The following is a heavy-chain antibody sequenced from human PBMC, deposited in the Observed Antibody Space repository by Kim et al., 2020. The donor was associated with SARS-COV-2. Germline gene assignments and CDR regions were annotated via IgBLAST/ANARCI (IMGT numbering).Heavy chain of an antibody. CDR2: ISAYNGNT. Sequence: ASVKVSCKASGYTFTSYGISWVRQAPGQGLEWMGWISAYNGNTNYAQKLQGRVTMTTDTSTSTAYMELRSLRSDDTAVYYCARDRVYDILTGYYKGRDYYYYYGMDVWGQGTTVTVSS. V-gene: IGHV1-18*01. CDR1: GYTFTSYG. J-gene: IGHJ6*02. D-gene: IGHD3-9*01. CDR3: ARDRVYDILTGYYKGRDYYYYYGMDV.